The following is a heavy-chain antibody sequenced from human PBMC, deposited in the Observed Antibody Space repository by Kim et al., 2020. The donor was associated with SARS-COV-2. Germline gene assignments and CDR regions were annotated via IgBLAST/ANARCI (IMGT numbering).Heavy chain of an antibody. Sequence: HNPSLKSRVTISLETSKNHFSLKLSSVTAADTAVYFCARDPVRRDAYNFDSWGQGTLVTVSS. J-gene: IGHJ4*02. D-gene: IGHD3-16*01. CDR3: ARDPVRRDAYNFDS. V-gene: IGHV4-39*07.